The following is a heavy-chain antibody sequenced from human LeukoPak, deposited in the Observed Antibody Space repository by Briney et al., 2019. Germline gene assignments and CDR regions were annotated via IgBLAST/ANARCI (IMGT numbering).Heavy chain of an antibody. CDR2: ISYDGSNK. D-gene: IGHD5-24*01. CDR1: GFTFSSYA. Sequence: GGSLRLSCAASGFTFSSYAMHWVRQAPGKGLEWVAVISYDGSNKYYADSVKGRFTISRDNSENTLYLQMNSLRAEDTAVYYCARVDRGDGYNFDYWGQGTLVTVSS. CDR3: ARVDRGDGYNFDY. J-gene: IGHJ4*02. V-gene: IGHV3-30-3*01.